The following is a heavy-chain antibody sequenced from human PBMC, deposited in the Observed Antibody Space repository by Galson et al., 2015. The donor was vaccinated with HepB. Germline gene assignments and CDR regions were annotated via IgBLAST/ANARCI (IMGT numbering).Heavy chain of an antibody. Sequence: SLRLSCAASGFSFRTYAMHWVRQAPGKGLEWVAVMSYDGRNEYYGDSVKGRFTISRGNSKNMLYLQMNNLRTEDTAVYYCARPDTGSWLIDYWGQGTLVTVSS. V-gene: IGHV3-30*04. D-gene: IGHD1-1*01. CDR2: MSYDGRNE. CDR3: ARPDTGSWLIDY. J-gene: IGHJ4*02. CDR1: GFSFRTYA.